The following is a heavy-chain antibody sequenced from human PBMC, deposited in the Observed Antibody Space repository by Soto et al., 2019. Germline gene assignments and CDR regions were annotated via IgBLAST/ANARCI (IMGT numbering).Heavy chain of an antibody. Sequence: PSETLSLTCAVYGGSFSGYYWSWIRQPPGKGLEWIGEINHSGSTNYNPSLKSRVTISVDTSKNQFSLKLSSVTAADTAVYYCARGPIVVVVAATPVVPGPFDYWGQGTLVTVSS. J-gene: IGHJ4*02. CDR2: INHSGST. CDR3: ARGPIVVVVAATPVVPGPFDY. D-gene: IGHD2-15*01. CDR1: GGSFSGYY. V-gene: IGHV4-34*01.